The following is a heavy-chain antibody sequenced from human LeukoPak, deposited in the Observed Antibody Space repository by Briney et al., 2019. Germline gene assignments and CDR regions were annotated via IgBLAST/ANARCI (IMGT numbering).Heavy chain of an antibody. CDR1: GGSISSSSYY. CDR2: IYTSGST. Sequence: SETLSLTCTVSGGSISSSSYYWGWIRQPPGKGLEWIGSIYTSGSTNYNPSLKSRVTISVDTSKNQFSLKLSSVTAADTAVYYCARDSFRRSSTGAFDIWGQGTMVTVSS. V-gene: IGHV4-39*07. D-gene: IGHD2-2*01. CDR3: ARDSFRRSSTGAFDI. J-gene: IGHJ3*02.